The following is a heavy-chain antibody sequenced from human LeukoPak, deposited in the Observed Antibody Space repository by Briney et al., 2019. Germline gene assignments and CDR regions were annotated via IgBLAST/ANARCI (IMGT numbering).Heavy chain of an antibody. Sequence: ASVKVSCKASGYTFTGYYMHWVRQAPGQGLEWMGWINPNSGATNYAQKFQGRVTMTRDTSISTAYMELRRLRSDDTAGYYWGRVASIWGGGFDYWGQGTLVTVSS. J-gene: IGHJ4*02. CDR3: GRVASIWGGGFDY. V-gene: IGHV1-2*02. CDR2: INPNSGAT. D-gene: IGHD3-16*01. CDR1: GYTFTGYY.